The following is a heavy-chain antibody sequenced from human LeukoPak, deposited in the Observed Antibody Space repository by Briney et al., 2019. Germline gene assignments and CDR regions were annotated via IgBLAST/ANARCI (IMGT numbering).Heavy chain of an antibody. Sequence: SVKVSCKASGGTFNSYAISWVRQAPGQGLEWMGGIIPIFGTANYAQKFQGRVTVTADKSTNTAYMELSSLRSQDTAVYYYAMFLGYCSGGSCPFDPWGQGTLVTVSS. D-gene: IGHD2-15*01. J-gene: IGHJ5*02. CDR2: IIPIFGTA. V-gene: IGHV1-69*06. CDR3: AMFLGYCSGGSCPFDP. CDR1: GGTFNSYA.